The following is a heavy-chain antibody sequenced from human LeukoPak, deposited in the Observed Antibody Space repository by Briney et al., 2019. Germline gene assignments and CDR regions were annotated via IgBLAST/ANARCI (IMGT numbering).Heavy chain of an antibody. Sequence: SVKVSCKASGGTFSSYAISWVRQAPGQGLEWMGGIIPIFGTANYAQKFQGRVTITADESTSTAYMELSSLRSEDTAVYYCARVPPPGYCSSTSCYALNYGMDVWGQGTTVTVSS. CDR2: IIPIFGTA. CDR1: GGTFSSYA. J-gene: IGHJ6*02. D-gene: IGHD2-2*01. V-gene: IGHV1-69*13. CDR3: ARVPPPGYCSSTSCYALNYGMDV.